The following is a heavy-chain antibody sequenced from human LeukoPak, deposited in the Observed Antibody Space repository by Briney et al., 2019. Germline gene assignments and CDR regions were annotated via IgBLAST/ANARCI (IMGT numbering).Heavy chain of an antibody. CDR3: ARRYCTPSSCYSDY. V-gene: IGHV3-9*01. CDR2: ISWNSGSI. J-gene: IGHJ4*02. CDR1: GFIFNNYA. D-gene: IGHD2-8*01. Sequence: GRSLRLSCAGSGFIFNNYAMHWVRQPPGKGLEWVSGISWNSGSIDYADSVKGRFTISRDNAKNSLYLQMNSLRDEDTAVYFCARRYCTPSSCYSDYWGQGALVTVSS.